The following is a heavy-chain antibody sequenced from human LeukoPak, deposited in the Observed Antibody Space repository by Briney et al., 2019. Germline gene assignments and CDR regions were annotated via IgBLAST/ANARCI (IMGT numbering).Heavy chain of an antibody. J-gene: IGHJ4*02. CDR1: GGTFSSYA. CDR3: ARGTMTAMVTSSHDY. Sequence: SVKVSCKASGGTFSSYAISWVRQAPGQGLEWMGGIIPIFGTANYAQKFQGRVMITADKSTSTAYMELSSLRSEDTAVYYCARGTMTAMVTSSHDYWGQGTLVTVSS. CDR2: IIPIFGTA. D-gene: IGHD5-18*01. V-gene: IGHV1-69*06.